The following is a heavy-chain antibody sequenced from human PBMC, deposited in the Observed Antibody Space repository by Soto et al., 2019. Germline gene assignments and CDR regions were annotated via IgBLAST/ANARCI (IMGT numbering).Heavy chain of an antibody. J-gene: IGHJ4*02. CDR3: TRRTSSSFYHFDF. D-gene: IGHD2-2*01. V-gene: IGHV5-10-1*01. CDR1: GYSFTAYW. Sequence: PGESLKISCQASGYSFTAYWITWVRQMPGKGLEWMATIDPSDSYVDYSPSFRGHVTFSVDRSITTVYLQWNSLKASDSAMYFCTRRTSSSFYHFDFWGQGALVIVSS. CDR2: IDPSDSYV.